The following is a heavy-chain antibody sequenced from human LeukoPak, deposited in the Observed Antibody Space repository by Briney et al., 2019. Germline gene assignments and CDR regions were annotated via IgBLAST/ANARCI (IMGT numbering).Heavy chain of an antibody. CDR3: ARGYDYYDSSGYPY. CDR1: GYTFTGYY. CDR2: INPNSGGT. D-gene: IGHD3-22*01. Sequence: ASVKVSCKASGYTFTGYYMHWVRQAPGQGLEWMGWINPNSGGTNYAQKFQGRVTMTRDTSISTAYMELSRLRSDDTAVYYCARGYDYYDSSGYPYWGQGTLVTVSS. V-gene: IGHV1-2*02. J-gene: IGHJ4*02.